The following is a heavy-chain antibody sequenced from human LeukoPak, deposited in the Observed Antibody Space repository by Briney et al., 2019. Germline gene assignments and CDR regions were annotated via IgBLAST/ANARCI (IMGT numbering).Heavy chain of an antibody. V-gene: IGHV3-48*04. J-gene: IGHJ4*02. Sequence: GGSLRLSCAASGFTFSSYNMNWVRQAPGKGLEWVSYISGRGNTIKYAESVEGRFTISRDNSKNSLYMHMSSLRAEDTAVYYCARDPPALEYFDYWGQGTQVTVSS. CDR1: GFTFSSYN. CDR3: ARDPPALEYFDY. D-gene: IGHD6-6*01. CDR2: ISGRGNTI.